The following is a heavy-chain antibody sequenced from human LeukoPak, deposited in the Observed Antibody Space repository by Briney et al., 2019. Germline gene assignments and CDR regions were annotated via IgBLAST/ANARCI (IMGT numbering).Heavy chain of an antibody. J-gene: IGHJ6*02. D-gene: IGHD2-2*01. CDR1: GYTFTSYD. Sequence: ASVKVSCKASGYTFTSYDINWVRQATGQGLEWMGWMNPNSGNTGYAQKFQGRVTMTRNTSISTAYMELSSLRSEDTAVYYCARGMVVVPSAHYYGMDVWGQGTTVTVSS. CDR2: MNPNSGNT. V-gene: IGHV1-8*01. CDR3: ARGMVVVPSAHYYGMDV.